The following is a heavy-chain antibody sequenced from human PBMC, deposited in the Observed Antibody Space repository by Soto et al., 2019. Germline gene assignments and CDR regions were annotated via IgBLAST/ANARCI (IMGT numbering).Heavy chain of an antibody. J-gene: IGHJ6*02. CDR1: GYTFINYA. V-gene: IGHV1-3*05. CDR2: INAGNGNT. CDR3: ARGGTGTTSDYYYGMDV. D-gene: IGHD1-7*01. Sequence: QVQVVQSGAEEKKPWASVKVSCKASGYTFINYAMHWVRQAPGQRLEWMGWINAGNGNTKYSQNFQGRVTITSDTSANTAYMELSSLRSEDTAVYYCARGGTGTTSDYYYGMDVWGQGTTVAVSS.